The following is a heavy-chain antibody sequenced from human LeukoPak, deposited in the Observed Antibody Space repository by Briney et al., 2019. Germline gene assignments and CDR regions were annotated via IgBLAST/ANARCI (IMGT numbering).Heavy chain of an antibody. CDR2: IRSELYGGTP. Sequence: GGSLRLSCAASGFTFSTYWMTWFRQAPGKGLEWVGYIRSELYGGTPEYAASVKDRFIISRDDSKSILYLQMNSLKTEDTAIYFCTRRVGYWGQGTLVTVST. CDR1: GFTFSTYW. D-gene: IGHD1-26*01. CDR3: TRRVGY. J-gene: IGHJ4*02. V-gene: IGHV3-49*03.